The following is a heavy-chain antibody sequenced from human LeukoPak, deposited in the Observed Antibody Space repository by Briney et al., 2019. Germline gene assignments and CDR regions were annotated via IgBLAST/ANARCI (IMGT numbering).Heavy chain of an antibody. Sequence: SQTLSLTCTVSGGSISSGSYYWSWIRQPAGKGLEWIGRIYTSGSTNYNPSLKSRVTISVDTSKNQFSLNLSSVTASETAVYYCARHRGYVGAFDVWGRGTMVTVSS. CDR3: ARHRGYVGAFDV. CDR1: GGSISSGSYY. V-gene: IGHV4-61*02. J-gene: IGHJ3*01. D-gene: IGHD3-22*01. CDR2: IYTSGST.